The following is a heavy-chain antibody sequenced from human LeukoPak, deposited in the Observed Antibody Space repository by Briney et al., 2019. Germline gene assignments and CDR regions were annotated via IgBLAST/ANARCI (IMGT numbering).Heavy chain of an antibody. J-gene: IGHJ5*02. CDR1: GGTFSSYA. CDR3: ARGIAAAGTLSINWFDP. Sequence: GASVKVSCKASGGTFSSYAISWVRQAPGQGLEWMGWISAYNGNTNYAQKLQGRVTMTTDTSTSTAYMELRSLRSDDTAVYYCARGIAAAGTLSINWFDPWGQGTLVTVSS. D-gene: IGHD6-13*01. V-gene: IGHV1-18*01. CDR2: ISAYNGNT.